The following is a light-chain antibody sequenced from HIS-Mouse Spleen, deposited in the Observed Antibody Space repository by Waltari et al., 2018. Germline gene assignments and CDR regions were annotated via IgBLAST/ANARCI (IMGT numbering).Light chain of an antibody. CDR1: SRDVGVYNY. V-gene: IGLV2-14*03. J-gene: IGLJ3*02. Sequence: QSALTPPASVSRSPGQSITTPCTGTSRDVGVYNYVPWYQQHPGKPPKLMIYDVSNRPSGVSNRFSGSKSGNTASLTISGLQAEDEADYYCSSYTSSSTLEVFGGGTKLTVL. CDR2: DVS. CDR3: SSYTSSSTLEV.